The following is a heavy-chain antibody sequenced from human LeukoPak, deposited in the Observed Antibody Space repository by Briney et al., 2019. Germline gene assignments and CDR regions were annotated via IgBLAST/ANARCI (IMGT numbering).Heavy chain of an antibody. Sequence: ASVKVSCKASGGTFSSYAISWVRQAPGQGLEWMGGIIPIFGTANYAQKFQGRVTITADESTSTAYMELSSLRSEDTAVYYCASGIVGATTLDAFDIWGQGTMVTVSS. CDR2: IIPIFGTA. D-gene: IGHD1-26*01. CDR1: GGTFSSYA. V-gene: IGHV1-69*13. J-gene: IGHJ3*02. CDR3: ASGIVGATTLDAFDI.